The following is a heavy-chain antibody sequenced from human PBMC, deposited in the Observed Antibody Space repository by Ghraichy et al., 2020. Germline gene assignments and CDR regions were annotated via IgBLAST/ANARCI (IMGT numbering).Heavy chain of an antibody. CDR2: IYYSGST. Sequence: SETLSLTCTVSGGSISSYYWSWIRQPPGKGLEWIGYIYYSGSTNYNPSLKSRVTISVDTSKNQFSLKLSSVTAADTAVYYCARGWEEWVQSTYYFDYWGQGTLVTVSS. V-gene: IGHV4-59*01. CDR3: ARGWEEWVQSTYYFDY. CDR1: GGSISSYY. J-gene: IGHJ4*02. D-gene: IGHD3-3*01.